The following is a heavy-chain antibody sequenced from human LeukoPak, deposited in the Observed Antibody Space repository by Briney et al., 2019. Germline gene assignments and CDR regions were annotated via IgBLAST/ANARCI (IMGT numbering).Heavy chain of an antibody. CDR2: IYSSGST. CDR1: GGSISSYY. V-gene: IGHV4-4*07. CDR3: ARAGLYYYDSSGYYYFDY. D-gene: IGHD3-22*01. Sequence: SETLSLTCTVSGGSISSYYWSWIRQPAGKGLEWIGRIYSSGSTTYNPSLKSRVTISVDTSKNQFSLKLSSVTAADTAVYYCARAGLYYYDSSGYYYFDYWGQGTLVTVSS. J-gene: IGHJ4*02.